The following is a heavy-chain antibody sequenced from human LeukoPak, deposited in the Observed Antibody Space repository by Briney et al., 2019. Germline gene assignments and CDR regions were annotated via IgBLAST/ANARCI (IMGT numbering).Heavy chain of an antibody. Sequence: GASVKVSCKASGYTFTSYGISWVRQAPGQGLEWMGWISAYNGNTNYAQKLQGRVTMTTDTSTSTAYMELRSLRFEDTAAYYCARDIQRGLLSYYYGMDVWGQGTTVTVSS. V-gene: IGHV1-18*01. CDR3: ARDIQRGLLSYYYGMDV. J-gene: IGHJ6*02. CDR2: ISAYNGNT. CDR1: GYTFTSYG. D-gene: IGHD5-18*01.